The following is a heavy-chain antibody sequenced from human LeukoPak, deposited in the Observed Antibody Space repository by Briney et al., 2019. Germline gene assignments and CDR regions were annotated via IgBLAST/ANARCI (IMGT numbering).Heavy chain of an antibody. Sequence: GGSLRPSCAASGFTVSSNYMSWVRQAPGKGLEWVSVIYSGGSTYYADSVKGRFTISRDNSKNTLYLQMNSLRAEDTAVYYCARFPIGSSSWNYWGQGTLVTVSS. D-gene: IGHD6-13*01. CDR1: GFTVSSNY. J-gene: IGHJ4*02. CDR3: ARFPIGSSSWNY. V-gene: IGHV3-66*01. CDR2: IYSGGST.